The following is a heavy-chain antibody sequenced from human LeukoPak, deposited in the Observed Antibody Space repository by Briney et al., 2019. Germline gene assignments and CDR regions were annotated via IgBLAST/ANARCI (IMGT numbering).Heavy chain of an antibody. CDR1: AYSFTKYW. CDR2: NYPGDSDT. D-gene: IGHD4-17*01. V-gene: IGHV5-51*01. Sequence: GESLKISCKGSAYSFTKYWIGWVRQMPGKGLEWMGINYPGDSDTRYSPSFQGQVTISADKSISTAYLQWSSLKASDTAMYYCAISTVTTEYWFDPWGQGTLVTISS. CDR3: AISTVTTEYWFDP. J-gene: IGHJ5*02.